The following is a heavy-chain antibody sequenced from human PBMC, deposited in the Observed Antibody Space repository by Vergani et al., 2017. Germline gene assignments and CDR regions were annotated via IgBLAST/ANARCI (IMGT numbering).Heavy chain of an antibody. CDR3: ARDWEGYCSSTSCQGAFDV. CDR1: GFTFSSYG. Sequence: QVQLVESGGGVVQPGRSLRLSCAASGFTFSSYGMHWVRQAPGKGLEWVAVIWHDGSNKYYADSVKGRFTISRDNSKNTLYLKMNSLRAEDTAVYYCARDWEGYCSSTSCQGAFDVWGQATMVTVSS. V-gene: IGHV3-33*08. D-gene: IGHD2-2*01. CDR2: IWHDGSNK. J-gene: IGHJ3*01.